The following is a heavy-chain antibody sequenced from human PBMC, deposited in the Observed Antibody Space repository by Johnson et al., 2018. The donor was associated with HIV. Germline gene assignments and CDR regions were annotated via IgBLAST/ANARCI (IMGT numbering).Heavy chain of an antibody. CDR3: ARAYSYGAFDI. V-gene: IGHV3-30*19. D-gene: IGHD5-18*01. Sequence: QVQLVESGGGVVQPGGSLRLSCAASGFTFSSYGMHWVRQAPGKGLEWVAVISYDGSNKYYADSVKGRFTISRDNSKNTLYLQMNSLRADDTAVYYCARAYSYGAFDIWGQGTRVTVSS. J-gene: IGHJ3*02. CDR1: GFTFSSYG. CDR2: ISYDGSNK.